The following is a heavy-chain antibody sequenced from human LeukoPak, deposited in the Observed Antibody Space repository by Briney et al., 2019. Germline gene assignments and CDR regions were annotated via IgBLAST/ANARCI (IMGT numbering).Heavy chain of an antibody. D-gene: IGHD3-10*01. CDR2: INSDGSST. J-gene: IGHJ3*02. V-gene: IGHV3-74*01. CDR1: GFTFSSYW. Sequence: QSGVSLRLSCAASGFTFSSYWMHWVRQAPGKGLVWVSRINSDGSSTSYADSVKGRFTISRDNAKNTLYLQMNSLRAEDTAVYYCARPDSGSYGFDIWGQGTMVTVSS. CDR3: ARPDSGSYGFDI.